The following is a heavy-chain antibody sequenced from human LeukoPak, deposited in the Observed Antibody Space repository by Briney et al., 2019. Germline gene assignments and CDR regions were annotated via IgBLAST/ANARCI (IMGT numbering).Heavy chain of an antibody. V-gene: IGHV4-34*01. CDR3: ARTGRLKPRDY. CDR1: GGSFSGYY. Sequence: SETLSLTCAVYGGSFSGYYWSWIRQPPGKGLEWIGEINHSGSTNYNPSLKSRVTISVDTSKNQFSLKLSSVTAADTAVYYCARTGRLKPRDYWGQGTLVTVSS. D-gene: IGHD3-10*01. J-gene: IGHJ4*02. CDR2: INHSGST.